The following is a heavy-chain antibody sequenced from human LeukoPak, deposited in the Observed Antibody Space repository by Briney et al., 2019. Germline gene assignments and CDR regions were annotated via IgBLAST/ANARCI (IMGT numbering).Heavy chain of an antibody. V-gene: IGHV3-30-3*01. CDR2: IPYDGSNK. CDR1: GFTFKNYA. CDR3: ARDFGPVAFDI. Sequence: GGSLRLSCAASGFTFKNYAMHWVRQAPGKGLEWVALIPYDGSNKYDADSVKGRFTISRDNSKNTLYLQMNSLRGEDTAVYYCARDFGPVAFDIWGQGTMVSVSS. D-gene: IGHD3-10*01. J-gene: IGHJ3*02.